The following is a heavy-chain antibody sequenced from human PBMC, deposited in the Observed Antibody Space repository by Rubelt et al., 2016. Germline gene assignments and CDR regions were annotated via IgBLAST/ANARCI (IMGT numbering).Heavy chain of an antibody. Sequence: MNWVRLAPGKGLEFVSGISSNGGATSYADSVKGRFTVSRDNAKNSLYLQMNSLRAEDTAVYYCARDKVVRPTIFDYWGQGIVVTVSS. D-gene: IGHD1-26*01. CDR2: ISSNGGAT. V-gene: IGHV3-64*04. CDR3: ARDKVVRPTIFDY. J-gene: IGHJ4*02.